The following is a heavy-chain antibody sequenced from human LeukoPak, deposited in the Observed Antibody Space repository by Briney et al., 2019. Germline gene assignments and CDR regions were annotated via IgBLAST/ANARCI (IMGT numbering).Heavy chain of an antibody. V-gene: IGHV3-48*03. CDR1: RFTFSSHE. CDR2: ISSGGSTI. Sequence: GRSLRLSCTASRFTFSSHEMNWVRQPPGKGLEWVSYISSGGSTIYYADSVKGRFTVSRDNAKNSLYLQMNSLRAEDTALYYCARDVWFDPWGQGTLVTVSS. CDR3: ARDVWFDP. J-gene: IGHJ5*02.